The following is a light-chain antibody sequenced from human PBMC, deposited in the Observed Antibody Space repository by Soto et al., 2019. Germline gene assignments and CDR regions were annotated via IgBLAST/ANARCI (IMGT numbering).Light chain of an antibody. J-gene: IGKJ5*01. CDR2: DAS. V-gene: IGKV3-11*01. CDR3: QRRSNWSIT. Sequence: EIVLTQSPATLSLSPGERATLSCRASQSVSSYLAWYQQKPGQAPRLLIYDASNRATGIPARFSGSGSGTDFTLTISSLTPEDLAVYCCQRRSNWSITFGQGTRLEIK. CDR1: QSVSSY.